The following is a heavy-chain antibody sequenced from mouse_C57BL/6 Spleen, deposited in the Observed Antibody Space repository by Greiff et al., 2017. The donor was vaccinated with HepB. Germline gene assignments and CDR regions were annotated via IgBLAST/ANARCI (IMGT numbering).Heavy chain of an antibody. CDR1: GYTFTSYW. V-gene: IGHV1-50*01. D-gene: IGHD1-2*01. CDR3: ASGGLRPYAMDY. J-gene: IGHJ4*01. CDR2: IDPSDSYT. Sequence: QVQLQQPGAELVKPGASVKLSCKASGYTFTSYWMQWVKQRPGQGLEWIGEIDPSDSYTNYNQKFKGKATLTVDTSSSTAYMQLSSLTSEDSAVYYCASGGLRPYAMDYWGQGTSVTVSS.